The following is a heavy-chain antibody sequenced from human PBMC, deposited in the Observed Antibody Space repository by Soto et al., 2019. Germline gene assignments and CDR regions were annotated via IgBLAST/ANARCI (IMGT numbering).Heavy chain of an antibody. CDR3: AATRDGPYGSFDY. CDR1: GFTVSSNY. Sequence: PGGSLRLSCSASGFTVSSNYMSWVRQAPGKGLEWVSIIYSGGSTYYADSVKGRFTISRDNSKNTLYLQMNSLRAEDTAVYYCAATRDGPYGSFDYWGQGTLVTVSS. CDR2: IYSGGST. J-gene: IGHJ4*02. V-gene: IGHV3-53*01. D-gene: IGHD1-26*01.